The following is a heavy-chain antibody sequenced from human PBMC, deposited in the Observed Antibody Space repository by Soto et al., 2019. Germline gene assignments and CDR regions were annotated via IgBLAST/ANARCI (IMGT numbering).Heavy chain of an antibody. Sequence: ASVKVSCKTSGYSFTKYGLHWVRQAPGQRLEWMGWINPGNGDAKYSQKFQGRVTITRDTSATTAYMELSSLRSEDSAVFYCARTDCSSTSCYNYYYYGMDVWGQGTTVTVSS. CDR3: ARTDCSSTSCYNYYYYGMDV. CDR1: GYSFTKYG. CDR2: INPGNGDA. J-gene: IGHJ6*02. V-gene: IGHV1-3*01. D-gene: IGHD2-2*01.